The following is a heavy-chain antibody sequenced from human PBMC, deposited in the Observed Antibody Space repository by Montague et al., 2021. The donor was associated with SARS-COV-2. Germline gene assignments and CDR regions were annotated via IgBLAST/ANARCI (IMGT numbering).Heavy chain of an antibody. Sequence: LRLSCPASGFTFSSYSMNWVRQAPGKGLEWIGNIYYSGSTYYNPSLKXLVTISVGTSKNQFSLKLSSVTAAATAVYSCAGVFPRWLQFDPYFDYWGQGTLVTVSS. D-gene: IGHD5-24*01. CDR1: GFTFSSYS. CDR3: AGVFPRWLQFDPYFDY. J-gene: IGHJ4*02. CDR2: IYYSGST. V-gene: IGHV4-59*01.